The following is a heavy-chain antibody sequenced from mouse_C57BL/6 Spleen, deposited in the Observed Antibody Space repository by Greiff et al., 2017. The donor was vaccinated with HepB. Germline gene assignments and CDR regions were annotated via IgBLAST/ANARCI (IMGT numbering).Heavy chain of an antibody. CDR1: GYSFTGYY. Sequence: EVKLQESGPELVKPGASVKISCKASGYSFTGYYMNWVKQSPEKSLEWIGEINPSTGGTTYNQKFKAKATLTVDKSSSTAYMQLKSLTSEDSAVYYCARSGYYGSSYNWYFDVWGTGTTVTVSS. CDR3: ARSGYYGSSYNWYFDV. CDR2: INPSTGGT. V-gene: IGHV1-42*01. J-gene: IGHJ1*03. D-gene: IGHD1-1*01.